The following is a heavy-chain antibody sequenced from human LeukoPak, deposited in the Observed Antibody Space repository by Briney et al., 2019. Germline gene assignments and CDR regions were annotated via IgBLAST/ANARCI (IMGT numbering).Heavy chain of an antibody. D-gene: IGHD4-17*01. CDR3: AINDYGDYVYNWFDP. J-gene: IGHJ5*02. CDR1: GYTFTSYY. V-gene: IGHV1-69*13. CDR2: IIPIFGTA. Sequence: ASVKVSCKASGYTFTSYYMHWVRQAPGQGLEWMGGIIPIFGTANYAQKFQGRVTITADESTSTAYMELSSLRSEDTAVYYCAINDYGDYVYNWFDPWGQGTLVTVSS.